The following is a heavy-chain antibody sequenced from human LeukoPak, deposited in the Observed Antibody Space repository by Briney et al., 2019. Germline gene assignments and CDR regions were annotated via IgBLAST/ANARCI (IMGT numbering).Heavy chain of an antibody. CDR2: IILMFGTA. J-gene: IGHJ4*02. V-gene: IGHV1-69*01. CDR1: GGTFSSYA. Sequence: SVEVSCKASGGTFSSYAISWVRQAPGQGLEWMGGIILMFGTANYAQKFQGRVTITADESTSTAYMELSSLRSEDTAVYYCARLGSHDYFDYWGQGTLVTVSS. CDR3: ARLGSHDYFDY. D-gene: IGHD7-27*01.